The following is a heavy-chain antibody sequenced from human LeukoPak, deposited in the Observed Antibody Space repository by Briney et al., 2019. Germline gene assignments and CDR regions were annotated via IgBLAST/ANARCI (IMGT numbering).Heavy chain of an antibody. Sequence: PGGSLRLSCAASGFTFSSYSMNWVRQAPGKGLEWVSSISSSSSYIYYADSVKGRFTISRDNAKDSLYLQMNSLRAEDTAVYYCARDPGSGYDYIDYWGQGTLVTVSS. CDR1: GFTFSSYS. CDR3: ARDPGSGYDYIDY. D-gene: IGHD5-12*01. CDR2: ISSSSSYI. J-gene: IGHJ4*02. V-gene: IGHV3-21*04.